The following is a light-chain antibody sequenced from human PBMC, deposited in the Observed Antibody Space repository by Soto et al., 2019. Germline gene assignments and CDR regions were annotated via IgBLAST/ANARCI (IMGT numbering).Light chain of an antibody. Sequence: QSASVSGSPGQSITISCIGTSSDVGAFNYVSWYQHHPGKAPKLIIYDVTDRPSGVSNRFSASKSGNTASLTISGLQAEDEADYYCSSYTTRNTEAFGTGTKVTVL. CDR3: SSYTTRNTEA. V-gene: IGLV2-14*03. CDR1: SSDVGAFNY. CDR2: DVT. J-gene: IGLJ1*01.